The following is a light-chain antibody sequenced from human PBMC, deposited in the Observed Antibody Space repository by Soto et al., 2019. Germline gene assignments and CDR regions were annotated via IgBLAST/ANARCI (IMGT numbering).Light chain of an antibody. CDR2: GAS. CDR1: QSISSN. J-gene: IGKJ5*01. CDR3: QQYNEWPQIT. V-gene: IGKV3D-15*01. Sequence: EIVITQSPSTLAVSPGERATLSCRASQSISSNLAWYQQKPGQAPRLLISGASTRATGIPARFSGSGSGSEFTLTISSLQSEDFAVYYCQQYNEWPQITFGQGTRLEIK.